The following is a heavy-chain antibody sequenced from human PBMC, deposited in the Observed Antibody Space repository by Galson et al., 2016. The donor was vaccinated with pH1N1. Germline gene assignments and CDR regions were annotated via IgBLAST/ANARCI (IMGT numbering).Heavy chain of an antibody. V-gene: IGHV5-51*03. J-gene: IGHJ3*02. CDR2: VNPGGATI. CDR1: GYSFTSQW. D-gene: IGHD4/OR15-4a*01. Sequence: QSGAEVKKPGESLKISCKASGYSFTSQWIAWVRQVPGKGLEWVGVVNPGGATIRYSPPFQGQVTISSDKSINIAYLQWLSLRASDTATYYWARQYDFGDYRGDAFDIWGQGTVVIVSS. CDR3: ARQYDFGDYRGDAFDI.